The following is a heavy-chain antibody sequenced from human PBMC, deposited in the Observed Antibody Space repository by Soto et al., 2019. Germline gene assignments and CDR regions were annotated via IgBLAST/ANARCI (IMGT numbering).Heavy chain of an antibody. CDR1: GFTFSTSA. D-gene: IGHD3-10*01. CDR3: AKSLVRGVTYYYMDV. J-gene: IGHJ6*03. Sequence: GGFLRLSCVASGFTFSTSAMSWVRQAPGKGLEWVSTISGSGGITYYADSVKGRFSVSRDNSKNTLYLQMNSLRAEDTALYYCAKSLVRGVTYYYMDVWGKGTTVTVSS. CDR2: ISGSGGIT. V-gene: IGHV3-23*01.